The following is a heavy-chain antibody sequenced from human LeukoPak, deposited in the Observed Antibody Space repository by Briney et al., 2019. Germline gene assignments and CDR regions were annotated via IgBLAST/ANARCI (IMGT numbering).Heavy chain of an antibody. D-gene: IGHD3-22*01. CDR1: GGSFSGYY. J-gene: IGHJ3*02. CDR3: ARGYYDSVPDAFDI. CDR2: INHSGST. Sequence: SETLSLTCAVYGGSFSGYYWSWIRQPPGKGLEWIGEINHSGSTNYNPSLKSRVTISVDTSKNQFSLKLSSVTAADTAVYYCARGYYDSVPDAFDIWGQGTMVTVSS. V-gene: IGHV4-34*01.